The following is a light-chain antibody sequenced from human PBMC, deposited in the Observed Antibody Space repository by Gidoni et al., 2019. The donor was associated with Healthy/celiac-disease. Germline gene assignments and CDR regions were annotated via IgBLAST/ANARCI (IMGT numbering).Light chain of an antibody. CDR2: GVS. J-gene: IGKJ4*01. V-gene: IGKV3-20*01. CDR1: QSVSSSY. CDR3: QQYGSSLTLT. Sequence: EIVLTQSPGTLSLSPGERATLSCRASQSVSSSYLAWYQQKPGQAPRLLIYGVSSRATGIPDRCSGSGSGTDFTLTISRLEPEDFAVYYCQQYGSSLTLTFGGGTKVEIK.